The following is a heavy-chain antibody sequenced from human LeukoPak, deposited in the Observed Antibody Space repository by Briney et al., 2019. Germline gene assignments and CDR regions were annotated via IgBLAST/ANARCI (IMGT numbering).Heavy chain of an antibody. J-gene: IGHJ5*02. V-gene: IGHV4-31*03. D-gene: IGHD1-26*01. CDR2: IHYSGGV. CDR1: GDSISGGSDF. CDR3: ARATDSGRYSWFDL. Sequence: SETLSLTCTVSGDSISGGSDFWSWIRQHPGKGLEWIGYIHYSGGVHYNPSLKSRSIISLDMSKNQLSLRLSSVTAADTAVYYCARATDSGRYSWFDLWGQGTLVTVSS.